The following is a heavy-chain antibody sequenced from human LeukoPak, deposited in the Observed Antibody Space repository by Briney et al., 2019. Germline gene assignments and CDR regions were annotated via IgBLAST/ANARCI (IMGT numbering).Heavy chain of an antibody. CDR3: ARSRSGGSLLGY. J-gene: IGHJ4*02. CDR1: GFTFSSYA. Sequence: PGRSLRLSCAASGFTFSSYAMHWVRQAPGKGLEWVAVISYEGTNKNYADSVKGRFTISRDNSKNKLYVQMNSLRAEDTAVYYCARSRSGGSLLGYWGQGTLVTVSS. D-gene: IGHD2-15*01. CDR2: ISYEGTNK. V-gene: IGHV3-30*04.